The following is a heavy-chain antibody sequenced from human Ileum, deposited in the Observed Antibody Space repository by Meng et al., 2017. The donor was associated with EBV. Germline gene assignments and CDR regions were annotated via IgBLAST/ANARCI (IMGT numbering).Heavy chain of an antibody. CDR3: AKEGGTMWFDS. D-gene: IGHD3-3*01. CDR2: LNWNGDNT. Sequence: EVDMVESGGVVVQPGESLRLSCEASGFTVDDYSMHWVRQAPGKGLEWASLLNWNGDNTYYADSVKGRFTISRDNSKNSLYLQMDSLRIEDTAFYFCAKEGGTMWFDSWGQGTLVTVSS. CDR1: GFTVDDYS. V-gene: IGHV3-43*01. J-gene: IGHJ5*01.